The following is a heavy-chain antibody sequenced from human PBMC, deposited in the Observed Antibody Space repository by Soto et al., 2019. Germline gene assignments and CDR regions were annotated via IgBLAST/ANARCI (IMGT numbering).Heavy chain of an antibody. J-gene: IGHJ5*02. V-gene: IGHV5-10-1*01. CDR1: GYSFTSYW. D-gene: IGHD6-13*01. CDR3: ARLPWGTPLARYSSSWYPWFDP. CDR2: IEPSDSYT. Sequence: GESLKSSCKGSGYSFTSYWISWVRQMPGKGLEGMGRIEPSDSYTNYSPSVQGHPTISADKSISTAYLQRSSVKASDTAMYYCARLPWGTPLARYSSSWYPWFDPWGQGTLVTVSS.